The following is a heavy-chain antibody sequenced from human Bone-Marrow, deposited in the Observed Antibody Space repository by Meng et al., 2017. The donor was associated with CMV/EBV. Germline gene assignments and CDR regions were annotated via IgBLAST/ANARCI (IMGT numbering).Heavy chain of an antibody. Sequence: GESLKISCAASGFTFSVYWMSWVRQAPGKGLEWAGNIKRDGSERYYADSVKGRFTISRDNAKNSLYLQMNSLRVEDTAIYYCVPDDFDYWGQGTLVTVSS. CDR2: IKRDGSER. D-gene: IGHD5-24*01. J-gene: IGHJ4*02. V-gene: IGHV3-7*01. CDR1: GFTFSVYW. CDR3: VPDDFDY.